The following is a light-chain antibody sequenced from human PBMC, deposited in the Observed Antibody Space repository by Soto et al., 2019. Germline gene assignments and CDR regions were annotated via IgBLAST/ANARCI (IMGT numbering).Light chain of an antibody. CDR2: GAS. CDR1: QSVTSR. CDR3: QQYSSYSLT. Sequence: DIQMTQSPSTLSASVGDRVTITCRASQSVTSRLAWYQQKPGKAPKLLIYGASNLESGVPSRFSGSGSGTEVTVTISILQPDDFATYYCQQYSSYSLTFGGGTTVEIK. V-gene: IGKV1-5*01. J-gene: IGKJ4*02.